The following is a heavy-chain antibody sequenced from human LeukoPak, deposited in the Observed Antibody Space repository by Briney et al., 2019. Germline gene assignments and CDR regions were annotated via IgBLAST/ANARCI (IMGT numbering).Heavy chain of an antibody. CDR3: AKGIVKWSRSSSWYLDY. Sequence: GGSLRLSCGASEFTFSSYDMHWVRQAPGKGLEWVAHISFGATEEHYADSVRGRFTISRDKSKDTLHLQMNSLRVEDTAVYYCAKGIVKWSRSSSWYLDYWGQGTLVTVSS. D-gene: IGHD6-13*01. V-gene: IGHV3-30*18. CDR1: EFTFSSYD. CDR2: ISFGATEE. J-gene: IGHJ4*02.